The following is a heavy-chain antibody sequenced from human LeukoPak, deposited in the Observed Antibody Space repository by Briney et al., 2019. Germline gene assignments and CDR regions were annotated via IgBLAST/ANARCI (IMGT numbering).Heavy chain of an antibody. V-gene: IGHV4-39*01. J-gene: IGHJ4*02. Sequence: SETLSLTCTVSGGSISTTGYYWGWIRQPPGKGLDCIGSIYYSGSTYYNPSLKSRVTISVDTSKNQFSLKLSSVTAADTAVYYCARFGSNYFDYWGQGTLVTVPS. D-gene: IGHD3-3*01. CDR1: GGSISTTGYY. CDR3: ARFGSNYFDY. CDR2: IYYSGST.